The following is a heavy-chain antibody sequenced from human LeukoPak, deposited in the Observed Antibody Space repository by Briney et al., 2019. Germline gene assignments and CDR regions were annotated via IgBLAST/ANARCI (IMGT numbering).Heavy chain of an antibody. CDR3: ARDLGYTYGYSGSQYYFDY. Sequence: ASVKVSCKTSGYTFTIYGISWVRQAPGQGLEWMGWININTGNPTFAQGFTGRFVFSLDTSVSTAYLQISSLKAEDTAVYYCARDLGYTYGYSGSQYYFDYWGQGTLVTVSS. CDR2: ININTGNP. J-gene: IGHJ4*02. CDR1: GYTFTIYG. D-gene: IGHD5-18*01. V-gene: IGHV7-4-1*02.